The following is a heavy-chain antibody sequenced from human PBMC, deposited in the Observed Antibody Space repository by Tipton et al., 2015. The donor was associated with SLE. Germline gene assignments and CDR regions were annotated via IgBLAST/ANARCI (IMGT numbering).Heavy chain of an antibody. CDR1: GFTLSSYA. V-gene: IGHV3-30*04. Sequence: SLRLSCAASGFTLSSYAMHWVRQAPGKGLEWVALKSYDGNNEFYADSVKGRFTISRDNSKNTLFLQMNSLRPEDTAVYYCARNWGSLEGDTFDIWGQGTRVTVSS. D-gene: IGHD7-27*01. J-gene: IGHJ3*02. CDR2: KSYDGNNE. CDR3: ARNWGSLEGDTFDI.